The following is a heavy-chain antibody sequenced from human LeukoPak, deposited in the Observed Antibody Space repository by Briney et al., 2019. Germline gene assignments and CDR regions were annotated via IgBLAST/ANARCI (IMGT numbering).Heavy chain of an antibody. J-gene: IGHJ4*02. CDR1: GFTFSSYA. CDR2: ISYDGSNK. Sequence: GGSLRLSCAASGFTFSSYAMHWVRQAPGKGLEWVAVISYDGSNKYYADSVKGRFTISRDNSKNTLYLQMNSLRAEDTAVYYCAKDLSIAVAGGFGYWGQGTLVTVSS. V-gene: IGHV3-30-3*01. CDR3: AKDLSIAVAGGFGY. D-gene: IGHD6-19*01.